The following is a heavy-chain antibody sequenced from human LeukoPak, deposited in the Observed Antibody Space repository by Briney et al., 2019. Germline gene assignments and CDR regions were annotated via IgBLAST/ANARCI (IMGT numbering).Heavy chain of an antibody. Sequence: PSETLSLTCTVSGGSISTYYWSWIRQPPGKGLEWIGYIYYSGSTNYNPSLKSRVTISVDTSRNQFSLKLSSVTAADTAVYYYARLKNYYDSSGYFLDYWGQGTLVTVSS. CDR1: GGSISTYY. V-gene: IGHV4-59*01. CDR2: IYYSGST. D-gene: IGHD3-22*01. CDR3: ARLKNYYDSSGYFLDY. J-gene: IGHJ4*02.